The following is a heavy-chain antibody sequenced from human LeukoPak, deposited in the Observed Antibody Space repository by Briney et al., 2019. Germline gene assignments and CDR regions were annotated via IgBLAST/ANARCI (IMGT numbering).Heavy chain of an antibody. CDR3: ARRVIMSATGVPDTWLDP. CDR1: GGSISNYY. CDR2: ISYSGGT. V-gene: IGHV4-59*08. Sequence: SEALSLTCTVSGGSISNYYWNWIRPPPEKGLEWVGHISYSGGTKYNPSLQSRVTISIDTSKNQFSLNLSSVTAADTAVYYCARRVIMSATGVPDTWLDPWGQGILVTVSS. D-gene: IGHD2-8*02. J-gene: IGHJ5*02.